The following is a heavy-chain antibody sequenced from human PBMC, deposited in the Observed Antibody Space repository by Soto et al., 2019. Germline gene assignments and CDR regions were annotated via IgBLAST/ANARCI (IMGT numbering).Heavy chain of an antibody. CDR3: ARDGSTGTANFHYAMDV. CDR2: ISSSGSTI. CDR1: GFTFSSYE. Sequence: PGGSLRLSCAASGFTFSSYEVNWVRQAPGKGLEWVSYISSSGSTIYYADSVKGRFTISRDNAKNSLYLQMNSLRAEDTAVYYCARDGSTGTANFHYAMDVWGQGTTVTVSS. D-gene: IGHD2-21*02. J-gene: IGHJ6*02. V-gene: IGHV3-48*03.